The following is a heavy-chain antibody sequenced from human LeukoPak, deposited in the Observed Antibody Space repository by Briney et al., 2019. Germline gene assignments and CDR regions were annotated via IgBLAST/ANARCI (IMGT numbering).Heavy chain of an antibody. D-gene: IGHD3-16*02. V-gene: IGHV1-69*05. CDR3: ARVGDYDYVWGSYRYDY. CDR1: GYTFTIYG. Sequence: GASVKVSCTASGYTFTIYGISWVRRAPGQGLEWMGRIIPIFGIANYAQKFQGRVTITTDESTSTAYMELRSLRSEDTAVYYCARVGDYDYVWGSYRYDYWGQGALLTVSS. CDR2: IIPIFGIA. J-gene: IGHJ4*02.